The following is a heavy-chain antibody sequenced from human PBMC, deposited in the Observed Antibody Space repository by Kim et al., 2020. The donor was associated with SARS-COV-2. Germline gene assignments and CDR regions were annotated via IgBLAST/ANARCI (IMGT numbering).Heavy chain of an antibody. V-gene: IGHV1-3*01. D-gene: IGHD6-13*01. CDR1: GYTFPFYA. Sequence: ASVKVSCKASGYTFPFYAMHWVRQAPGQRLEWMGWINVGNGNTKYSQKFRDRVTITRDTSASTAYMGLSSLTSEDTAVYYCARELYSSSLYYYYLMDVWG. J-gene: IGHJ6*02. CDR3: ARELYSSSLYYYYLMDV. CDR2: INVGNGNT.